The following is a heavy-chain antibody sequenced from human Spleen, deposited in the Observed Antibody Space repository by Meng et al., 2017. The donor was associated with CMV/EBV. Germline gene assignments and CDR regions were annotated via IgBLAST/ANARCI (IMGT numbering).Heavy chain of an antibody. V-gene: IGHV4-34*01. CDR3: ARQGRVYFDY. CDR2: INHSGTT. CDR1: GGSFSGYY. Sequence: SETLSLTCAVYGGSFSGYYWSWIRQPPGKGLEWIGEINHSGTTNYSPSLKSRVSMSIHTSEKQFSLRLTSVTAADTATYYCARQGRVYFDYWGQGALVTVSS. D-gene: IGHD2-15*01. J-gene: IGHJ4*02.